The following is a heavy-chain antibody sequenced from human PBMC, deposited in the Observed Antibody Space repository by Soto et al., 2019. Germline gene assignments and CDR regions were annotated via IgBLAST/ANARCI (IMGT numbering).Heavy chain of an antibody. V-gene: IGHV1-3*01. D-gene: IGHD3-10*01. CDR3: ARAGWFAEGYFDF. Sequence: ASVKVSCTASGYTFVMYAIHWVRQAPGQGLEWMAWINAGNGHTTYSQKFQGRVTITRDTSARTVYMELRSLRFEDTATYYCARAGWFAEGYFDFWGQGTPVTVS. J-gene: IGHJ4*02. CDR2: INAGNGHT. CDR1: GYTFVMYA.